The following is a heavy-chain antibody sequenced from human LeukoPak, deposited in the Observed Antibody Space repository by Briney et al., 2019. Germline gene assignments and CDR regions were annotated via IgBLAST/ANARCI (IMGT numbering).Heavy chain of an antibody. D-gene: IGHD3-3*01. CDR3: ARGLEDRISIFGVVKFYYFDF. V-gene: IGHV4-34*01. J-gene: IGHJ4*02. CDR1: GGSFSNYY. CDR2: IDHSGSS. Sequence: KPSETLSLTCAVYGGSFSNYYLTWIRQPPGKGLEWIGEIDHSGSSHYNPFLKSRVTISVDTSKNQLSLKLSTVTAADTAVYYCARGLEDRISIFGVVKFYYFDFWGQGTLVTVSS.